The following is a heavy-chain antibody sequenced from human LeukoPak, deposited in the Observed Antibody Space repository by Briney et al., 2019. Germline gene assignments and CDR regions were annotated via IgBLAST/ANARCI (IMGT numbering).Heavy chain of an antibody. CDR1: GYTFTSYD. CDR3: AVYCGGDCYDDRLFEY. D-gene: IGHD2-21*02. J-gene: IGHJ4*02. Sequence: GASVKVSCKASGYTFTSYDINWVRQATAQGLEWMGWMNTNSGNTGYAQKFQGRVTITRNTSITTAYMQLSSLRSEDTAVYYCAVYCGGDCYDDRLFEYWGQGTLVTVSS. V-gene: IGHV1-8*01. CDR2: MNTNSGNT.